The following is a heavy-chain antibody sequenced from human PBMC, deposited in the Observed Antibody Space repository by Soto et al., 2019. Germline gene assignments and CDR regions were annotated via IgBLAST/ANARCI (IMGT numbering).Heavy chain of an antibody. CDR2: FYSETT. CDR1: GGSISSGSYY. V-gene: IGHV4-39*01. Sequence: SETLSLTCTVAGGSISSGSYYWGWIRQPPGKGLEWIGSFYSETTYYSPSLKSRVTISVDTSENQVSLKLSSVTAADTAVYFCARHEKSNYNYGFKSFDLWGQGTLVTVSA. CDR3: ARHEKSNYNYGFKSFDL. J-gene: IGHJ4*02. D-gene: IGHD5-18*01.